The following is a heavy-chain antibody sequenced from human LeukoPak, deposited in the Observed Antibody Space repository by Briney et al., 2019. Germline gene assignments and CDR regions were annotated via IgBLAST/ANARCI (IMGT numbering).Heavy chain of an antibody. CDR1: GFTFRRYA. CDR3: AKFVNYGNYYYYYYMDV. J-gene: IGHJ6*03. CDR2: ISESGDST. Sequence: GGSLRLSCAASGFTFRRYAMSWVRQAPGKGLEWVSIISESGDSTYYPDSVEGRFTISRDNSKNTLYLQMNSLRAEDTAVYYCAKFVNYGNYYYYYYMDVWGKGTTVTVSS. D-gene: IGHD3-10*01. V-gene: IGHV3-23*01.